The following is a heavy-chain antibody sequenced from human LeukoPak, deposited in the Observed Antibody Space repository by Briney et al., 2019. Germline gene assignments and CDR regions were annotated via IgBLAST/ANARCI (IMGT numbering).Heavy chain of an antibody. Sequence: ASVKVSCKTSGYTFTNHAINWVRQAPGQGLGWMGWINTNTENPTYAQGFTGRYVFSLDTSVSTAYLQISGLKADDTAVYYCGRDPKLGIRGYTYGYIDFWGQGTLVTVSS. CDR3: GRDPKLGIRGYTYGYIDF. D-gene: IGHD5-18*01. CDR2: INTNTENP. J-gene: IGHJ4*02. CDR1: GYTFTNHA. V-gene: IGHV7-4-1*02.